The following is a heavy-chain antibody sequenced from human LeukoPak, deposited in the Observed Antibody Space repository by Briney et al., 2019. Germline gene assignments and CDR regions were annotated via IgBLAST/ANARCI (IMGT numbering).Heavy chain of an antibody. Sequence: SETLSLTCTVSGGSISSGSYCWSWIRQPPGKGLEWIGYIYYSGTTNYNPSLKSRVIISVDTSKNQFSLKLSPVIAADTAVYYCARVGVDYSGNIIKYYFDYWGQGTLVTVSS. J-gene: IGHJ4*02. CDR3: ARVGVDYSGNIIKYYFDY. D-gene: IGHD4-23*01. V-gene: IGHV4-61*01. CDR1: GGSISSGSYC. CDR2: IYYSGTT.